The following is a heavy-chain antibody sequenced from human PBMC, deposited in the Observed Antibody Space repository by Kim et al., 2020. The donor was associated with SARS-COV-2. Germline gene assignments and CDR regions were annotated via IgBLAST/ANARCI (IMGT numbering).Heavy chain of an antibody. D-gene: IGHD3-3*01. CDR1: GGSISSYY. V-gene: IGHV4-59*01. CDR3: ASLRPPTTIFGVVIPQVGYYMDV. Sequence: SETLSLTCTVSGGSISSYYWSWIRQPPGKGLEWIGYIYYSGSTNYNPSLKSRVTISVDTSKNQFSLKLSSVTAADTAVYYCASLRPPTTIFGVVIPQVGYYMDVWGKGTTVTVSS. CDR2: IYYSGST. J-gene: IGHJ6*03.